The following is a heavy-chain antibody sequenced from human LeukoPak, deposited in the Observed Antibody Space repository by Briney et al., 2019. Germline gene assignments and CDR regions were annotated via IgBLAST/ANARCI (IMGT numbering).Heavy chain of an antibody. Sequence: GASVKVSCTDSGYAFTCNAISWVRQAPGQGLEWMGWISAYNGNTNYAQKLQGRVTMTTDTSTSTAYMELRSLRSDDTAVDYCARCGRSGWYEDYYYMDVWGKGTTVTVSS. J-gene: IGHJ6*03. V-gene: IGHV1-18*01. CDR2: ISAYNGNT. CDR1: GYAFTCNA. CDR3: ARCGRSGWYEDYYYMDV. D-gene: IGHD6-19*01.